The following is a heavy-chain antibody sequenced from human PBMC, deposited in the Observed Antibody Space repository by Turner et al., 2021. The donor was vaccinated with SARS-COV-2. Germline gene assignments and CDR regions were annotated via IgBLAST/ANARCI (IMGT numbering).Heavy chain of an antibody. Sequence: QLQLQESGPGLVKPSEPLSLTCSVPGGSISRSSYYWGWIRQPPGKGLEWIGNIYYSGSTYYNPSLKSRVTISVDTSKNQFSLKLSSVTAADTAVYYCARLMDTAMDYYGMDVWGQGTTVTVSS. D-gene: IGHD5-18*01. V-gene: IGHV4-39*01. CDR1: GGSISRSSYY. CDR2: IYYSGST. CDR3: ARLMDTAMDYYGMDV. J-gene: IGHJ6*02.